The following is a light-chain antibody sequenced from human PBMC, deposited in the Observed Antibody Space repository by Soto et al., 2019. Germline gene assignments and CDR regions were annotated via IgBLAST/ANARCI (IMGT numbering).Light chain of an antibody. CDR3: QQYNRT. J-gene: IGKJ1*01. CDR2: KAS. V-gene: IGKV1-5*03. CDR1: QSISNW. Sequence: DIQMTQSPSTVPASVGDRVTITCRASQSISNWLAWYQQKPGKAPNLLIYKASSLEGGVPSRFSGSGSGTEFTLTISSLQPDDFATYYCQQYNRTFGPGTTVEIK.